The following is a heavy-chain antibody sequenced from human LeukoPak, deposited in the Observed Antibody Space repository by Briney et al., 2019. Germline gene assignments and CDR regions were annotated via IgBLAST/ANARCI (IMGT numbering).Heavy chain of an antibody. Sequence: GGPLRLSCAASGFTFSNYAMTWVRQAPGKGLEWVSAITGGSGRTYYTDSVKGRFNISRDHSENTLYLQMNSLRAEDTAVYHCAKHGRGNNSRDYFDYWGQGTLVTVSS. J-gene: IGHJ4*02. CDR1: GFTFSNYA. V-gene: IGHV3-23*01. CDR3: AKHGRGNNSRDYFDY. D-gene: IGHD5-12*01. CDR2: ITGGSGRT.